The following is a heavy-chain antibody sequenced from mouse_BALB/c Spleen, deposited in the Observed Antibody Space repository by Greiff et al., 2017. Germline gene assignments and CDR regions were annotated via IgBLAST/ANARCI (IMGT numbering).Heavy chain of an antibody. CDR3: APGPHYYAMDY. V-gene: IGHV1-4*02. J-gene: IGHJ4*01. CDR2: INPSSGYT. Sequence: VQLQQSAAELARPGASVKMSCKASGYTFTSYTMHWVKQRPGQGLEWIGYINPSSGYTEYNQKFKDKTTLTADKSSSTAYMQLSSLTSEDSAVYYCAPGPHYYAMDYWGQGTSVTVSS. CDR1: GYTFTSYT.